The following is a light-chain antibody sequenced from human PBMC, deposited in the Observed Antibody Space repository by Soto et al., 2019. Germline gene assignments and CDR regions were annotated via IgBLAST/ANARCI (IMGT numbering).Light chain of an antibody. Sequence: EIVLTQSPGTLSLSPGERATLSCRASQSVSSGYLAWYQQKPGQAPRLLIYGASSRATGIPDRFSGSGSGTDFTLTISRLEPEDFAMYYCQQYGSTVTFGQGTKVEV. CDR1: QSVSSGY. CDR2: GAS. J-gene: IGKJ1*01. V-gene: IGKV3-20*01. CDR3: QQYGSTVT.